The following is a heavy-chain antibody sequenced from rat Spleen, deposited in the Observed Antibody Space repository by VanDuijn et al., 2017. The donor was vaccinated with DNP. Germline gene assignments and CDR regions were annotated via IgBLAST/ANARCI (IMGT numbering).Heavy chain of an antibody. CDR2: INYDGGNT. CDR1: GFTFSDYY. Sequence: EVQLVESGGGLVQPGRSLKLSCATSGFTFSDYYMAWVRQAPTKGLEWVAYINYDGGNTNYRDFVRGRFTISRDYAKSTLYLQMNSLRSEDMATYYCARHVLPLRVWDYWGQGVMVTVSS. V-gene: IGHV5-22*01. D-gene: IGHD1-4*01. CDR3: ARHVLPLRVWDY. J-gene: IGHJ2*01.